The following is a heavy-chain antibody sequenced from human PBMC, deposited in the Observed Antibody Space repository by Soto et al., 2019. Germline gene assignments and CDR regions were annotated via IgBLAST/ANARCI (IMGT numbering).Heavy chain of an antibody. V-gene: IGHV1-58*01. CDR1: GFTFPSSA. J-gene: IGHJ4*02. CDR2: IVVGSGNT. CDR3: AADDMTTFI. D-gene: IGHD1-1*01. Sequence: SVKVSCKASGFTFPSSAVQWVRQARGQRLEWIGWIVVGSGNTNSAQKFQERVTFTRDMSTSTVYMELTSLKLEDTAVYYCAADDMTTFIWGQGTLVTVS.